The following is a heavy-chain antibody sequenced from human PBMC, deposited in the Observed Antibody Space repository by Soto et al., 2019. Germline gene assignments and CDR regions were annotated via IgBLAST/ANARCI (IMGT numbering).Heavy chain of an antibody. CDR3: ARVRSTEYNWFDP. V-gene: IGHV4-31*03. CDR2: IYYSGST. CDR1: GGSISSGGYY. D-gene: IGHD3-10*01. Sequence: SETLSLTCTVSGGSISSGGYYWSWIRQHPGKGLEWIGYIYYSGSTYYNPSLKSRVTISVDTSKNQFSLKLSSVTAADTAVYYCARVRSTEYNWFDPWGQGTLVTVSS. J-gene: IGHJ5*02.